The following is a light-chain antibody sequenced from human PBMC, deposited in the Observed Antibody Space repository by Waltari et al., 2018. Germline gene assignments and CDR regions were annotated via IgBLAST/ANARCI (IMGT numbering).Light chain of an antibody. CDR3: QALGTGAWV. V-gene: IGLV3-1*01. Sequence: WYQQKPCQSPLLVIYQDTKRPSEIPERFSGSKSANAATLTITGTQAVDEADYYCQALGTGAWVFGGGTKLTVL. CDR2: QDT. J-gene: IGLJ3*02.